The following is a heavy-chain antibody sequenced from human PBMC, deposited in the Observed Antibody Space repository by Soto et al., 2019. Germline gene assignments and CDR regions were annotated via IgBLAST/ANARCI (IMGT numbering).Heavy chain of an antibody. J-gene: IGHJ5*02. Sequence: GGSLRLSCAASGFTFSDYYMSWIRQAPGKGLEWVSYISSSGSTIYYADSVKGRFTISRDNAKNSLYLQMNSLRAEDTAVYYCAREITYYDILTGYYHNWFDPWGQGTLVTVSS. V-gene: IGHV3-11*01. D-gene: IGHD3-9*01. CDR1: GFTFSDYY. CDR3: AREITYYDILTGYYHNWFDP. CDR2: ISSSGSTI.